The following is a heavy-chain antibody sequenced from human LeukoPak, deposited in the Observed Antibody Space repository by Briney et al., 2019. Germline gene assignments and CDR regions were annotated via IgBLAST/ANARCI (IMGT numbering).Heavy chain of an antibody. V-gene: IGHV3-23*01. D-gene: IGHD3-16*01. J-gene: IGHJ5*02. CDR2: ISGSGGST. Sequence: GGSLRLSCAASGFTLGSYGMSWVRQAPGKGLEWVSAISGSGGSTYYADSVKGRFTISRDNSKNTLYLQMNSLRAEDTAVYYCAKDERGANWFDPWGQGTLVTVSS. CDR1: GFTLGSYG. CDR3: AKDERGANWFDP.